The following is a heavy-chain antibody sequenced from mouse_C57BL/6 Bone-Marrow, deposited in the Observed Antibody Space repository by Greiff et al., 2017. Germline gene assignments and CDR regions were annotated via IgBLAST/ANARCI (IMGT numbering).Heavy chain of an antibody. J-gene: IGHJ1*03. V-gene: IGHV1-76*01. D-gene: IGHD1-1*01. Sequence: QVQLQQSGAELVRPGASVKLSCKASGYTFTDYYIKWVKQRPGQGLEWIARIYPGSGNTYYNEKFKGKATLTAEKSSSTAYMQLSSLTSEDSAVYFCARGYYYGSSYWYFDVWGTGTTVTVSS. CDR3: ARGYYYGSSYWYFDV. CDR2: IYPGSGNT. CDR1: GYTFTDYY.